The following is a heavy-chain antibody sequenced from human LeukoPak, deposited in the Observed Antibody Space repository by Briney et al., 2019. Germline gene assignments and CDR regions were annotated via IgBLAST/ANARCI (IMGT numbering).Heavy chain of an antibody. Sequence: GASVKVSCKASNYTFTSYGISWVRQAPGQGLEWMGWISTFNGNRNYVQKFQGRVTMTTDTSTSTAYMELRSLTSDDTAVYYCARTVTALDWYFDFWGRGTLVTVSS. CDR2: ISTFNGNR. CDR3: ARTVTALDWYFDF. D-gene: IGHD2-21*02. V-gene: IGHV1-18*01. J-gene: IGHJ2*01. CDR1: NYTFTSYG.